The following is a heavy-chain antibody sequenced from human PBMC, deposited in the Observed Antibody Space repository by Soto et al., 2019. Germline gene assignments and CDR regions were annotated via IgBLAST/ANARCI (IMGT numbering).Heavy chain of an antibody. CDR1: GFTFSSYG. J-gene: IGHJ4*02. D-gene: IGHD3-9*01. V-gene: IGHV3-23*01. Sequence: LRLSCTASGFTFSSYGMGWVRQAPGKGLQWVSTIRGDGGQTHYTDSVKGRFSISRDNSKNTVYLQMDPLRAEDTAMYFCARDVGLDSDDFFAYWGQGTQVTVSS. CDR3: ARDVGLDSDDFFAY. CDR2: IRGDGGQT.